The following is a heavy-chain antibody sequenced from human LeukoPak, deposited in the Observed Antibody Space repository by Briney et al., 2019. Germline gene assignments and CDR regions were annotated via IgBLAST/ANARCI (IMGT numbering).Heavy chain of an antibody. CDR3: ARQDYYYYGMDV. V-gene: IGHV4-59*08. Sequence: SETLSLTCAVYGGSFSGYYWSWIRQPPGKGLEWIGYIYYSGSTNYNPSLKSRVTISVDTSKNQFSLKLSSVTAADTAVYYCARQDYYYYGMDVWGQGTTATVSS. CDR1: GGSFSGYY. CDR2: IYYSGST. J-gene: IGHJ6*02.